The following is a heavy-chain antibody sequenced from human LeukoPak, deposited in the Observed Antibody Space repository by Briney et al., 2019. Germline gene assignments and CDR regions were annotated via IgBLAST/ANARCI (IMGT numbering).Heavy chain of an antibody. D-gene: IGHD4-11*01. V-gene: IGHV4-59*08. CDR2: IYYGGST. CDR3: ARHDSNYYYYYGMDV. J-gene: IGHJ6*02. CDR1: GGSISSYY. Sequence: SETLSLTCTVSGGSISSYYWSWIRQPPGKGLEWIGYIYYGGSTNYNPSLKSRVTISVDTSKNQFSLKLSSVTAADTAVYYCARHDSNYYYYYGMDVWGQGTTVTVSS.